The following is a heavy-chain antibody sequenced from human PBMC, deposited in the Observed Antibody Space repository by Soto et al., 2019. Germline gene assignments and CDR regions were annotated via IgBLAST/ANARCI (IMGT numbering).Heavy chain of an antibody. CDR1: GVSLGIYS. D-gene: IGHD3-10*01. V-gene: IGHV4-59*12. CDR2: VFYTGRA. CDR3: ARAPLLYYYGSGRNRPHAFDI. J-gene: IGHJ3*02. Sequence: DTRSLRSTVSGVSLGIYSASWLRQPTGKGLEWIGYVFYTGRANYNASLKSRITINPDTSKNQFSLKLSSVTAADTAVYYCARAPLLYYYGSGRNRPHAFDIWGQGTMVTGSS.